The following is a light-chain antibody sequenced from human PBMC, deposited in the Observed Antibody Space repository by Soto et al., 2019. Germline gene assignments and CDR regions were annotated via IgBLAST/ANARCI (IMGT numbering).Light chain of an antibody. CDR3: QQYNNWPPWT. J-gene: IGKJ1*01. CDR2: AAS. V-gene: IGKV3-15*01. Sequence: EIVMTQSPATLSVSPGERATLSCRASQSVGGNLAWYQQKPGQPPRLLIYAASSRTTGIPARFSGSGSGTELTLTISSLQSEDFAVYSCQQYNNWPPWTFGQGTKVEIK. CDR1: QSVGGN.